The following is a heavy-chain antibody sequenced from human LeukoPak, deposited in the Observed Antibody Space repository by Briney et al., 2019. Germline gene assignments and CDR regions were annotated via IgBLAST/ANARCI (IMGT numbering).Heavy chain of an antibody. J-gene: IGHJ4*02. CDR2: IKHGGSEK. CDR3: ATPLDYYDRSDSHQGGD. D-gene: IGHD3-22*01. V-gene: IGHV3-7*01. Sequence: GGSLRLSCAASGFTFSRHWMTWVRQAPGKGLEWVANIKHGGSEKNYVDSVKGRFTISRDTAKNSLYLQMNSLRAEDTAVYYCATPLDYYDRSDSHQGGDWGQGTLVTVSS. CDR1: GFTFSRHW.